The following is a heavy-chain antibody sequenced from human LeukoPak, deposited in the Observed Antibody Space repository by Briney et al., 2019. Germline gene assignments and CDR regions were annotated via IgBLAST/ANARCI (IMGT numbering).Heavy chain of an antibody. CDR1: GGSFSGYY. CDR2: INHSGST. J-gene: IGHJ6*03. D-gene: IGHD2-15*01. V-gene: IGHV4-34*01. Sequence: SETLSLTCAVYGGSFSGYYWSWIRQPPGKGLEWIGEINHSGSTNYNPSLKSRVTISVDTSKNQFSLKLSSVTAADTAVYYCARRPCSGGSCYSGYYYYMDVWGKGTTVTISS. CDR3: ARRPCSGGSCYSGYYYYMDV.